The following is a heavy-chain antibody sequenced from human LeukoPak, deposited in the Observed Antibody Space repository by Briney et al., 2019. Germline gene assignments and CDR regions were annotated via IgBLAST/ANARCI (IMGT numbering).Heavy chain of an antibody. V-gene: IGHV3-23*01. D-gene: IGHD3-22*01. CDR3: AKATDKTYYYDSSGYYPDY. J-gene: IGHJ4*02. CDR1: GFTFSSYA. CDR2: ISDSGGST. Sequence: GGSLRLSCAASGFTFSSYAMSWVRQAPGKGLEWDSAISDSGGSTYYADSVKGRFTISRDNSKNTLYLQMNSLRAEDTAVYYCAKATDKTYYYDSSGYYPDYWGQGTLVTVSS.